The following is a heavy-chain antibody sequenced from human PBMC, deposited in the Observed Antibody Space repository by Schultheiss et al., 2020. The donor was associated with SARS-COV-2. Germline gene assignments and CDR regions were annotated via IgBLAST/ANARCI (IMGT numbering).Heavy chain of an antibody. D-gene: IGHD6-6*01. CDR3: ANGGRIAARPTFDY. V-gene: IGHV3-48*04. CDR1: GFTFSSYA. Sequence: GESLKISCAASGFTFSSYAMSWVRQAPGKGLEWVSYISSSGSTIYYADSVKGRFTISRDNAKNSLYLQMNSLRAEDTAVYYCANGGRIAARPTFDYWGQGTLVTVSS. J-gene: IGHJ4*02. CDR2: ISSSGSTI.